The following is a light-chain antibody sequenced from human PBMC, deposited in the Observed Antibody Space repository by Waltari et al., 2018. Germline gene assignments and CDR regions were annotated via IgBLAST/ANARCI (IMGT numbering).Light chain of an antibody. CDR2: SAS. J-gene: IGKJ4*01. Sequence: TKAEAFLSASVRDRVTITCRASQGISNYLAWYQQKPGKAPKLLIYSASTLQSGVPSRFSVSGCRTEFSLPLNHMRTEAFSTYYCQQLNSYPLTFGGGTKVEIK. V-gene: IGKV1-9*01. CDR1: QGISNY. CDR3: QQLNSYPLT.